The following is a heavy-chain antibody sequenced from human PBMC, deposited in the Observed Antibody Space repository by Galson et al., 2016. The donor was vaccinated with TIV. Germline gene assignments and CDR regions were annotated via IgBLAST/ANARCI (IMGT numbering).Heavy chain of an antibody. D-gene: IGHD3-16*01. J-gene: IGHJ3*01. CDR1: GDSVSNAAYY. Sequence: TLSLTCSVSGDSVSNAAYYWTWIRQLPGKGLEWIGNVYYTGTSYYNPSLKSRITMSVDTSKNQFSLKLTSVTAADSALYFCAGEHLPHDSLDCWGQGTRVTVSS. V-gene: IGHV4-31*03. CDR2: VYYTGTS. CDR3: AGEHLPHDSLDC.